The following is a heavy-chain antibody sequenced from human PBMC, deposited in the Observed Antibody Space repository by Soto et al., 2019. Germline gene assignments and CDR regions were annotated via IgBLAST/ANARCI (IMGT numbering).Heavy chain of an antibody. D-gene: IGHD3-3*01. J-gene: IGHJ4*02. CDR1: GFTVSSNY. V-gene: IGHV3-66*01. CDR2: IYSGGST. Sequence: EVQLVESGGGLVQPGGSLRLSCAASGFTVSSNYMSWVRQAPGKGLEWVSVIYSGGSTYYADSVKGRFTISRDNSKNTLYLQTNSLRSEVKAVYYCARDQVTSFGVFIYFDYWGQGTLLTVSS. CDR3: ARDQVTSFGVFIYFDY.